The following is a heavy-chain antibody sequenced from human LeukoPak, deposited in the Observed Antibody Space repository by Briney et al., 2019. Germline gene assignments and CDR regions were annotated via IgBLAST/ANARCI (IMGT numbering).Heavy chain of an antibody. CDR2: ISGSGDRT. D-gene: IGHD3-10*01. V-gene: IGHV3-23*01. J-gene: IGHJ6*02. Sequence: GGSLRLSCAASGFTFNNYAMSWFRQTPGKGLEWVSAISGSGDRTYYAESVKGRFSISRDNSKNTLYLQMHSLRAEDTAVYYCGKRELWHGSGEDAWGQGTTITVSS. CDR1: GFTFNNYA. CDR3: GKRELWHGSGEDA.